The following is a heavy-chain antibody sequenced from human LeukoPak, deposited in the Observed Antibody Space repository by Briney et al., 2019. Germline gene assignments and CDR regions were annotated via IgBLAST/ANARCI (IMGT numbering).Heavy chain of an antibody. Sequence: PGGSLRLSCAASGFTFSSYSMNWVRQAPGKGLEWVSSISSSSSYIYYADSVKGRFTISRDNAKNSLYLQMNSLRAEDTAVYYCARGPGGNYDILTGYPSFCDYWGQGTLVTVSS. CDR1: GFTFSSYS. CDR3: ARGPGGNYDILTGYPSFCDY. V-gene: IGHV3-21*01. J-gene: IGHJ4*02. CDR2: ISSSSSYI. D-gene: IGHD3-9*01.